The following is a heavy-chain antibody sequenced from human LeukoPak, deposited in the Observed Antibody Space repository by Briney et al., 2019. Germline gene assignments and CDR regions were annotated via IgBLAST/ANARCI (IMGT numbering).Heavy chain of an antibody. CDR1: GGSFSGYY. V-gene: IGHV4-34*01. CDR3: ARGLDLVIIAAAYFDY. D-gene: IGHD6-13*01. J-gene: IGHJ4*02. Sequence: SSETLSLTCAVYGGSFSGYYWRWSRQPPGKGLEWIGEINHSGSTNYNPSLKSRVTISVDTTKNQFSLKLSSVTAADTAVYYCARGLDLVIIAAAYFDYWGQGTLVTVSS. CDR2: INHSGST.